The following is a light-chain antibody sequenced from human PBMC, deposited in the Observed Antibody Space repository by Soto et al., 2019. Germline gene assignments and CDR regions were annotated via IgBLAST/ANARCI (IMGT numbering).Light chain of an antibody. CDR2: EVS. Sequence: QSVLTQPPSASGSPGQSVTISCTGTSSDVGGYWYVSWYQHHPGKAPRLLIYEVSKRPSGVPHRFSGSKSDSTASLTVSGLQAEDEADYYCSSYAGDNIYVFGTGTKVTVL. CDR3: SSYAGDNIYV. V-gene: IGLV2-8*01. J-gene: IGLJ1*01. CDR1: SSDVGGYWY.